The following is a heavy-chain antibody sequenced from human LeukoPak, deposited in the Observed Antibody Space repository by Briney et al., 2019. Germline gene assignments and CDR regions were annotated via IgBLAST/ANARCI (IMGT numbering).Heavy chain of an antibody. D-gene: IGHD3-9*01. CDR2: INPNSGGT. J-gene: IGHJ6*02. V-gene: IGHV1-2*02. CDR1: GYTFTGYY. CDR3: ARFMSEPLRYFDWLTYYYYYGMDV. Sequence: EASVKVSCKASGYTFTGYYMHWVRQAPGQGLEWMGWINPNSGGTNYAQKFQGRVTMIRDTSISTAYMELSRLRSDDTAVYYCARFMSEPLRYFDWLTYYYYYGMDVWGQGTTVTVSS.